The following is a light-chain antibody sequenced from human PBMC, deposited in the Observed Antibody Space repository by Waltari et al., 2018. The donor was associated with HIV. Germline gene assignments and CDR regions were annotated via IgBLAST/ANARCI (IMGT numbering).Light chain of an antibody. V-gene: IGKV2-28*01. CDR1: QNLPYSNG. CDR3: MQALLGT. J-gene: IGKJ3*01. CDR2: LGS. Sequence: DIVLTQSPLSLPVTPGEPASISCRSSQNLPYSNGLDWYLQRPGQSPHLLSYLGSNRASGVPDRFSGSGSGTDFTLKISRVGAEDVVVYFCMQALLGTFGPGTKVDIK.